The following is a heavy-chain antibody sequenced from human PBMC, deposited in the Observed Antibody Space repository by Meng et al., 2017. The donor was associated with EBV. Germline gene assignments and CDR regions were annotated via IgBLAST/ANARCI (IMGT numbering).Heavy chain of an antibody. CDR2: INAGNGNT. CDR1: GYTFTSYA. J-gene: IGHJ4*02. CDR3: ARSGATIFGVVIPTYYFDY. Sequence: GKLLQSVGEVEKPGASVKVSCKASGYTFTSYAMHWVRQAPGQRLEWMGWINAGNGNTKYSQKFQGRVTITRDTSASTAYMELSSLRSEDTAVYYCARSGATIFGVVIPTYYFDYWGQGTLVTVSS. D-gene: IGHD3-3*01. V-gene: IGHV1-3*01.